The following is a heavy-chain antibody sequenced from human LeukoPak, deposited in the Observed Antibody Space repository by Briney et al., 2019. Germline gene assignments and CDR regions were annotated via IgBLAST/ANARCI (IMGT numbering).Heavy chain of an antibody. V-gene: IGHV3-74*01. CDR1: GFTFSSYW. CDR3: ARAYGSGSYYNGLDY. D-gene: IGHD3-10*01. CDR2: INSDGSST. J-gene: IGHJ4*02. Sequence: GGSLRLSCAASGFTFSSYWMHWVRQAPGKGLVWVSRINSDGSSTSYADSVKGRFTISRDNAKNTLYLQMNSLRAEDTAVNYCARAYGSGSYYNGLDYWGQGTLVTVS.